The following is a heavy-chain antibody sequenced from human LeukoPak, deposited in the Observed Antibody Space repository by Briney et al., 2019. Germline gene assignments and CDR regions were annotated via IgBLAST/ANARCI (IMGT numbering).Heavy chain of an antibody. CDR2: IYLHSGES. CDR1: GYTFTNYW. V-gene: IGHV5-51*01. D-gene: IGHD6-6*01. Sequence: PGESLKISCKGSGYTFTNYWIGWVRQMPGRGLEWMGLIYLHSGESRYSASFQGQVIFSADRSISTAYLHWSSLKASDTAIYYCARGSSASSEVNWFDPWGRGTLVTVSS. J-gene: IGHJ5*02. CDR3: ARGSSASSEVNWFDP.